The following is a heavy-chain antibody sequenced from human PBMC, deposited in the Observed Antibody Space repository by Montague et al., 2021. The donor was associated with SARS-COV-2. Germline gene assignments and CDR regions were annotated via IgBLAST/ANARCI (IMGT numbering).Heavy chain of an antibody. CDR2: IYHSGST. D-gene: IGHD3-3*01. CDR1: GGSISSSNW. Sequence: SEILSLTCAVSGGSISSSNWWSWVRQPPGKGLEWIGEIYHSGSTNYNPSLKSRVTISVDKSKNQFSLKLSSVTAADTAVYYCARGYRRITIFGVVIYDAFDIWGQGTMVTVSS. V-gene: IGHV4-4*02. CDR3: ARGYRRITIFGVVIYDAFDI. J-gene: IGHJ3*02.